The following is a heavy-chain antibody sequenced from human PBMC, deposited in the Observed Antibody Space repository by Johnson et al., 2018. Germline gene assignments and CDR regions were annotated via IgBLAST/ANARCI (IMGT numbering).Heavy chain of an antibody. CDR3: ARGTLCSSTSCYWGMDV. V-gene: IGHV4-39*07. D-gene: IGHD2-2*01. CDR2: IYYSGST. Sequence: QVQLQESGPGLVKPSETLSLTCPVSGGSISSSSYYWGWIRQPPGEGLDWIGSIYYSGSTYYNPSLKRRVTISVDTSKNQFSLKLSSVTAAATAVYYCARGTLCSSTSCYWGMDVWGQGTTVTVSS. J-gene: IGHJ6*02. CDR1: GGSISSSSYY.